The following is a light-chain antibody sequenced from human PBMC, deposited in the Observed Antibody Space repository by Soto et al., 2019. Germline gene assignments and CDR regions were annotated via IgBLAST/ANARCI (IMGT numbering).Light chain of an antibody. CDR2: DAS. CDR1: QNVRTF. V-gene: IGKV3-11*01. CDR3: LQRSDWPLT. J-gene: IGKJ4*01. Sequence: DIILTQSPDTLSLSPGERATLSCRASQNVRTFLAWYQQKPGQAPRLLISDASYRATGVPPRFSGSGSGTDFTLTISSLEPADFAVYYCLQRSDWPLTFGGGSKVEI.